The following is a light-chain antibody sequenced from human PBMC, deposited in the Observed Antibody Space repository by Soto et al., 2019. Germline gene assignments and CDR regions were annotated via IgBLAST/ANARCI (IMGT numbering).Light chain of an antibody. Sequence: QSVLTQPPSASGTPGQRGTISCSGSSSNIRGNTVNWYQQLPGTAPKLLIYNNNQRPSGVPARFSGSKSGTSASLAISGLQSEDEADYYCATWDDSRNKVFGTVTKVTVL. CDR1: SSNIRGNT. CDR2: NNN. J-gene: IGLJ1*01. CDR3: ATWDDSRNKV. V-gene: IGLV1-44*01.